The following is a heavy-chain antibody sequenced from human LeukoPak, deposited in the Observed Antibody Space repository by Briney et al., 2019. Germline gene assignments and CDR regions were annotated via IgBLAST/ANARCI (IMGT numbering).Heavy chain of an antibody. J-gene: IGHJ5*02. Sequence: GASVKVSCKASGYSFTSYYMHWVRQAPGQGLEWMGTINPSDGSTTYAQRFQGRVTMTRDTSTRTVYMELNSLRSEDTAVYYCAGATVTTERDLNNWFDPWGQGTLVTVSS. CDR1: GYSFTSYY. CDR2: INPSDGST. CDR3: AGATVTTERDLNNWFDP. D-gene: IGHD4-17*01. V-gene: IGHV1-46*01.